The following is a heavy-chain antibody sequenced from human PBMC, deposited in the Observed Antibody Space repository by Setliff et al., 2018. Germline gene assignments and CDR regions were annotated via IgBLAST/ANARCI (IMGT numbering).Heavy chain of an antibody. J-gene: IGHJ4*02. V-gene: IGHV4-38-2*02. CDR1: GYSISSGYI. CDR3: ARDLGHGGDSDY. CDR2: IGHTGST. D-gene: IGHD2-21*02. Sequence: PSETLSLTCTVSGYSISSGYIWGWIRQPPGQGLEWVGNIGHTGSTNYNPSLKSRLTISRDTSKNQVSLKLNSVTATDTAVYYCARDLGHGGDSDYWGQGILVTVSS.